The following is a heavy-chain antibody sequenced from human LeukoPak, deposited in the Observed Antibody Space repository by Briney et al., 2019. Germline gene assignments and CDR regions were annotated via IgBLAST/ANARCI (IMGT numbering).Heavy chain of an antibody. J-gene: IGHJ4*02. D-gene: IGHD3-22*01. CDR1: GYTFTSYA. CDR3: ARDFSGYYYYFDY. CDR2: INAGNGNT. V-gene: IGHV1-3*01. Sequence: ASVKVSCKASGYTFTSYAMHWVRQAPGQRREWMGWINAGNGNTKYSQKFQGRVTITRDTSASTAYMELSSLRSEDTAVYYCARDFSGYYYYFDYWGQGTLVTVSS.